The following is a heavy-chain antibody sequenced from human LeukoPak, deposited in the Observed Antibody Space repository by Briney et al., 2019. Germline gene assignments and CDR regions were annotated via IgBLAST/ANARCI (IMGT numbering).Heavy chain of an antibody. J-gene: IGHJ3*02. V-gene: IGHV4-4*08. CDR1: GFTFSSYW. CDR3: ARSEALFNWGLRIGPFDI. D-gene: IGHD7-27*01. CDR2: IYTSGGT. Sequence: GSLRLSCAASGFTFSSYWMSWVRQAPGKGLEWIGRIYTSGGTNYNPSLKSRVTISVDTSKNQFSLKLSSVTAADTAVYYCARSEALFNWGLRIGPFDIWGQGTMVTVSS.